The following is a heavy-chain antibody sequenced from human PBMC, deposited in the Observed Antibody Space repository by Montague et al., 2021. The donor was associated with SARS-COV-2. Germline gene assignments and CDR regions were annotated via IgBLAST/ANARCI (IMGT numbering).Heavy chain of an antibody. Sequence: SLRLSCAASGFIFSNFAFHWVRQAPGKGLEWLAIITYDGIDKFYADSVKGRFTISRDNSKNSLYLQMNSLRAEDTAVYYCAREGGTEFGAVIVVVPAAIDDAFDIWGQGTMVTVSS. CDR2: ITYDGIDK. J-gene: IGHJ3*02. CDR1: GFIFSNFA. D-gene: IGHD2-2*01. V-gene: IGHV3-30*04. CDR3: AREGGTEFGAVIVVVPAAIDDAFDI.